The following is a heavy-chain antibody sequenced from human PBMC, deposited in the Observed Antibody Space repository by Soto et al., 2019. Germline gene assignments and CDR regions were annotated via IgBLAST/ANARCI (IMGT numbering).Heavy chain of an antibody. D-gene: IGHD6-19*01. V-gene: IGHV1-8*01. J-gene: IGHJ4*02. Sequence: ASVKVSCKASGYTFTNYDINWVRQATGQGLEWMGWMNPNSGNTGYAQKFQGRVTMTRNTSISTAYMELSSLRSEDTAVYYCARGGVLDPGWDYWGQGTLVTVSS. CDR3: ARGGVLDPGWDY. CDR1: GYTFTNYD. CDR2: MNPNSGNT.